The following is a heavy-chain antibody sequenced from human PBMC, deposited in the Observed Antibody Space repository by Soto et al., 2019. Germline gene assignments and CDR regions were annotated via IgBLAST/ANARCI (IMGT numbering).Heavy chain of an antibody. D-gene: IGHD6-13*01. J-gene: IGHJ4*01. Sequence: ASVKVSCKASGYTFTSYGISWVRQAPGQGLEWMGWISAYNGNTNYAQKLQGRVTMTTDTSASTAYMELRSLISDDTAVYYCARDSSTFYSSGWFHYVPLNYWG. V-gene: IGHV1-18*01. CDR2: ISAYNGNT. CDR1: GYTFTSYG. CDR3: ARDSSTFYSSGWFHYVPLNY.